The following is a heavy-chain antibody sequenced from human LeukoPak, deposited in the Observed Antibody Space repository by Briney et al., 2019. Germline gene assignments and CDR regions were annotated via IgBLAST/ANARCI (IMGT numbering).Heavy chain of an antibody. CDR2: ILYDEK. CDR3: ARYCSGGCYSGVDY. Sequence: GGSLRLSCAASGFTFSSFGMHWVRQAPGRGLEWVALILYDEKYYADSVKGRFTISRDNSKNILYLQMDSLRAEDTAVYYCARYCSGGCYSGVDYWGQGTLVTVPS. J-gene: IGHJ4*02. D-gene: IGHD2-15*01. CDR1: GFTFSSFG. V-gene: IGHV3-33*05.